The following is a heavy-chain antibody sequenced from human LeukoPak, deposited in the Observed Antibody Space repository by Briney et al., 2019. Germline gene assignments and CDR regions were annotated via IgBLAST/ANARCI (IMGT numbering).Heavy chain of an antibody. V-gene: IGHV3-7*01. CDR1: GFAFSSYW. CDR2: ISPDGSAE. CDR3: ANQAYSQFDY. D-gene: IGHD4-11*01. J-gene: IGHJ4*02. Sequence: GSLSLSCVASGFAFSSYWLSWVRPAPGKGLELVANISPDGSAEDYVDSVRGRFAISRDNARRSLYLQMNSLSPEDTAVYYCANQAYSQFDYWGQGTLVSVSS.